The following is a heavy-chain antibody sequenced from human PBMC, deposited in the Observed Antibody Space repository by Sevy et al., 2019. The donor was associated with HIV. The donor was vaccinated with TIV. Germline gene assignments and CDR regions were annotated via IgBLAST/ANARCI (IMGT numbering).Heavy chain of an antibody. CDR1: GYTFTGYY. CDR2: INPNSGGT. D-gene: IGHD3-22*01. Sequence: ASVKVSCKASGYTFTGYYMHWVRQAPGQGLEWMGWINPNSGGTNYAQKFQGRVTMTRDTSTSTAYMELTSLRSDDTAVYYCARGPRKYYDSSGYYYPPSYWGQGTLVTVSS. V-gene: IGHV1-2*02. J-gene: IGHJ4*02. CDR3: ARGPRKYYDSSGYYYPPSY.